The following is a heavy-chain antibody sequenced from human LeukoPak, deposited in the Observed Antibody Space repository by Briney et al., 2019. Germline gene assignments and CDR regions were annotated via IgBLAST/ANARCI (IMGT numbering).Heavy chain of an antibody. Sequence: GGSLRLSCAASGFTFSDYYMSWIRQAPGKGLEWVSYISSSGSTIYYADSVKGRFTISRDNAKNSLYLQMNSLRAEDTAVYYCATERTIFGVVILDAFDIWGQGTMVTVSS. D-gene: IGHD3-3*01. CDR1: GFTFSDYY. V-gene: IGHV3-11*04. J-gene: IGHJ3*02. CDR3: ATERTIFGVVILDAFDI. CDR2: ISSSGSTI.